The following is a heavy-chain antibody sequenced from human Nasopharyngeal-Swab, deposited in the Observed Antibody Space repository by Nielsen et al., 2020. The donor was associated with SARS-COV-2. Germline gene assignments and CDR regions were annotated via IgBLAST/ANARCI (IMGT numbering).Heavy chain of an antibody. CDR1: GYTFTGYF. V-gene: IGHV1-2*06. D-gene: IGHD2-8*01. CDR2: ISPNSGGT. Sequence: ASVKDSCKASGYTFTGYFLHWVRQAPGQGLEWMGRISPNSGGTNYAQKFQGRVTMTSDTSISTAYMELSSLRYDDTAVYYCASPYCTNGVCYSRAGFDSWGQGSLVTVSS. J-gene: IGHJ4*02. CDR3: ASPYCTNGVCYSRAGFDS.